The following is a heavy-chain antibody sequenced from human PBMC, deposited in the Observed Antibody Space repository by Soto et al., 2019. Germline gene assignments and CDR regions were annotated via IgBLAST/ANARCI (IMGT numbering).Heavy chain of an antibody. J-gene: IGHJ4*02. D-gene: IGHD3-22*01. CDR2: ISYDGSNK. V-gene: IGHV3-30*18. CDR3: AKDKDYYDSSGYFDY. CDR1: GFTFSSYG. Sequence: SLRLSCAASGFTFSSYGMHWVRQAPGKGLEWVAVISYDGSNKYYADSVKGRFTISRDNSKNTLYLQMNSLRAEDTAVYYCAKDKDYYDSSGYFDYWGQGTLVTVSS.